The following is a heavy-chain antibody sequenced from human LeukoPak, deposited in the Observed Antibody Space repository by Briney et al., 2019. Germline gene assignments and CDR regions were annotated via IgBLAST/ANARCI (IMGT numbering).Heavy chain of an antibody. V-gene: IGHV3-48*03. J-gene: IGHJ4*02. CDR1: GFTFSSYE. D-gene: IGHD4-11*01. CDR2: ISGTGSTI. CDR3: ARDRTTAIDY. Sequence: GGSLRLSFSASGFTFSSYEMNWVRQAPGKGLDWVSYISGTGSTIYYADSVKGRFTLSRDNAKSSLYLQMNSLRAEDTAVYYCARDRTTAIDYWSQGTLVTVSS.